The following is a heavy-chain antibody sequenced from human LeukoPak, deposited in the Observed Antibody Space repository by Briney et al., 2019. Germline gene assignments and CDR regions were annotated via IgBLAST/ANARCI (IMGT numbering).Heavy chain of an antibody. V-gene: IGHV4-59*01. CDR1: GGSISSYY. Sequence: SETLSLTCTVSGGSISSYYWSWIRQPPGKGLEWIGYIYYSGSTNYNPSLKSRVTISVDTSKNQFSLKLSSVTAADTAVYYCARDMRVEGIGASYYYYYYMDVWGKGTTVTVSS. CDR2: IYYSGST. D-gene: IGHD6-13*01. J-gene: IGHJ6*03. CDR3: ARDMRVEGIGASYYYYYYMDV.